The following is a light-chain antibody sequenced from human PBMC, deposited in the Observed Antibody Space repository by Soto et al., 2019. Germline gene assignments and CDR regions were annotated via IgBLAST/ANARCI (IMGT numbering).Light chain of an antibody. Sequence: QSALTQPASVSGSPGQSITISCTGTSSDVGGYNYVSWYQQHPGKAPKLMIYDVSNRPSGVSNRFSGSKSGNTASLTISGLQDEDEADYYCSSSTSSSTPSFGGGTKLTVL. CDR2: DVS. CDR1: SSDVGGYNY. V-gene: IGLV2-14*01. J-gene: IGLJ2*01. CDR3: SSSTSSSTPS.